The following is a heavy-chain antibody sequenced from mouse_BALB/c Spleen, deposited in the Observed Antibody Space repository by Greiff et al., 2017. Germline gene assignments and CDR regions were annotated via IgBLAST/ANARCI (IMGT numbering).Heavy chain of an antibody. V-gene: IGHV1-14*01. CDR3: ARERFGNYRYYYAMDY. D-gene: IGHD2-1*01. CDR2: INPYNDGT. Sequence: EVQLQQSGPELVKPGASVKMSCKASGYTFTSYVMHWVKQKPGQGLEWIGYINPYNDGTKYNEKFKGKATLTSDKSSSTAYMELSSLTSEDSAVYYCARERFGNYRYYYAMDYWGQGTSVTVSS. J-gene: IGHJ4*01. CDR1: GYTFTSYV.